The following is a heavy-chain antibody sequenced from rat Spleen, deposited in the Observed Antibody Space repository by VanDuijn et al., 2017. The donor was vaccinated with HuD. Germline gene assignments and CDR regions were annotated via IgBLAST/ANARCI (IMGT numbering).Heavy chain of an antibody. V-gene: IGHV5-29*01. CDR1: GFTFSDYG. CDR3: ARAGYLRDWYFDF. D-gene: IGHD2-2*01. J-gene: IGHJ1*01. CDR2: ISYDGTST. Sequence: EVQLVESGGGLVQPGRSLKLSCAASGFTFSDYGMGWVRQAPTKGLEWVASISYDGTSTYYRDSVKGRFTISRDDVKNTLYVQMDSLRSEDTATYYCARAGYLRDWYFDFWGPGTMVTVSS.